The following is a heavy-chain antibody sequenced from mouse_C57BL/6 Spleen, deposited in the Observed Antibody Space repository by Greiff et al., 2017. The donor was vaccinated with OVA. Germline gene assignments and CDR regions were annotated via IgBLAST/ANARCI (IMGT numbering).Heavy chain of an antibody. J-gene: IGHJ4*01. CDR2: IYPGSGNT. CDR1: GYSFTSYY. CDR3: ARGDYDVSMDY. Sequence: VMLVESGPELVKPGASVKISCKASGYSFTSYYIHWVKQRPGQGLEWIGWIYPGSGNTKYNEKFKGKATLTADTSSSTAYMQLSSLTSEDSAVYYCARGDYDVSMDYWGQGTSVTVSS. D-gene: IGHD2-4*01. V-gene: IGHV1-66*01.